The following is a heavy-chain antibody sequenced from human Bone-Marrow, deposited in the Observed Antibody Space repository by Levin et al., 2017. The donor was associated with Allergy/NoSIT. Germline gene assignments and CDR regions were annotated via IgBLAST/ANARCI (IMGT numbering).Heavy chain of an antibody. Sequence: PGGSLRLSCAASGFTFSSYGMHWVRQAPGKGLEWVAVISYDGSNKYYADSVKGRFTISRDNSKNTLYLQMNSLRAEDTAVYYCAKEKAEYGDPFDYWGQGTLVTVSS. V-gene: IGHV3-30*18. CDR1: GFTFSSYG. J-gene: IGHJ4*02. CDR2: ISYDGSNK. D-gene: IGHD4-17*01. CDR3: AKEKAEYGDPFDY.